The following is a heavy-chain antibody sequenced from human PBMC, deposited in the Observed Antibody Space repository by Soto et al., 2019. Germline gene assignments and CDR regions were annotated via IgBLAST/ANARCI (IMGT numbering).Heavy chain of an antibody. Sequence: PSETLSLTCTVSGGSISSGGYYWSWIRQHPGKGLEWTGYIYYSGSTYYNPSLKSRVTISVDTSKNQFSLKLSSVTAADTAVYYCARAYCGGDCYSGEAYYYYYGMDVWGQGTTVTVSS. CDR2: IYYSGST. CDR3: ARAYCGGDCYSGEAYYYYYGMDV. V-gene: IGHV4-31*03. CDR1: GGSISSGGYY. D-gene: IGHD2-21*02. J-gene: IGHJ6*02.